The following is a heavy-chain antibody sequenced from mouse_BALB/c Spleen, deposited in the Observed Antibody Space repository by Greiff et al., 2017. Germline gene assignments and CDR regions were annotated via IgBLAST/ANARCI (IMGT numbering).Heavy chain of an antibody. CDR3: ARGYYRYPYYYAMDY. J-gene: IGHJ4*01. CDR2: ISYDGSN. V-gene: IGHV3-6*02. D-gene: IGHD2-14*01. Sequence: EVQLQESGPGLVKPSQSLSLTCSVTGYSITSGYYWNWIRQFPGNKLEWMGYISYDGSNNYNPSLKNRISITRDTSKNQFFLKLNSVTTEDTATYYCARGYYRYPYYYAMDYWGQGTSVTVSS. CDR1: GYSITSGYY.